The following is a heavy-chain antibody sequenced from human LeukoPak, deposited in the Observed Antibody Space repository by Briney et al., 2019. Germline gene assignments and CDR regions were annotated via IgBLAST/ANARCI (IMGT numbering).Heavy chain of an antibody. V-gene: IGHV3-30-3*01. J-gene: IGHJ4*02. D-gene: IGHD1-14*01. CDR2: ISPDGSTK. CDR1: GITFSTDT. CDR3: ATDLIPGPPDYFDY. Sequence: PGGSLRLSCAASGITFSTDTMHWVRQAPGKGLEWVAVISPDGSTKYYADSVKGRFTISRDNSKNTLYLQMNSLRPEDTALYYCATDLIPGPPDYFDYWGQGTLVTVSS.